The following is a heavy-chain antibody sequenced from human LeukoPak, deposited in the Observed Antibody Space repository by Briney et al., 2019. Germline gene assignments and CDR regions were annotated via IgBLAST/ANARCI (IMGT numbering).Heavy chain of an antibody. CDR1: GFTFSDSA. CDR3: ARDGSSWSNWLDP. J-gene: IGHJ5*02. V-gene: IGHV3-23*01. Sequence: GGSLRLSCAASGFTFSDSAMTWVRQAPGKGLDWVSLISFSGANSYYADSVKGRFTISRDNVKNTLYLQMNSLRAEDTAVYYCARDGSSWSNWLDPWGQGTLVTVSS. CDR2: ISFSGANS. D-gene: IGHD6-13*01.